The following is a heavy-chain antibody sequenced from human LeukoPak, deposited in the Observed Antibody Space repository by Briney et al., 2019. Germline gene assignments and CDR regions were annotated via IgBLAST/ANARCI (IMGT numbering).Heavy chain of an antibody. V-gene: IGHV1-18*01. J-gene: IGHJ4*02. CDR2: INTYSGNT. D-gene: IGHD3-22*01. CDR3: ATGKYYYDSSGYYPFDY. CDR1: GYTFTSHG. Sequence: GASVKVSCKASGYTFTSHGISWVRQAPGQGLEWMGWINTYSGNTNYAQKFQGRVTMTEDTSTDTASMELSSLRSEDTAVYYCATGKYYYDSSGYYPFDYWGQGTLVTVSS.